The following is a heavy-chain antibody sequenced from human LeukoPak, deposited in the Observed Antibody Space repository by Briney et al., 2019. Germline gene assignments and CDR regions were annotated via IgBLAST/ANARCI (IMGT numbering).Heavy chain of an antibody. Sequence: SETLSLTCTVSGGSISSYYWSWIRQPPVKGQEWIGYIYYSGSTNYNPSLKSRVTISVDTSKNQFSLKLSSVTAADTAVYYCARPLNYDSSGYGAFDIWGQGTMVTVSS. J-gene: IGHJ3*02. CDR2: IYYSGST. D-gene: IGHD3-22*01. CDR1: GGSISSYY. CDR3: ARPLNYDSSGYGAFDI. V-gene: IGHV4-59*01.